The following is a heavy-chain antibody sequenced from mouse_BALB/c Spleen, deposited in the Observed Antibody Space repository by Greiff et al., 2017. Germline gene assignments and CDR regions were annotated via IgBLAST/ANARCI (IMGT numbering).Heavy chain of an antibody. CDR2: ISSGGST. J-gene: IGHJ3*01. CDR1: GFTFSSYA. Sequence: EVQGVESGGGLVKPGGSLKLSCAASGFTFSSYAMSWVRQTPEKRLEWVASISSGGSTYYPDSVKGRFTISRDNARNILDLQMSSLRSEDTAMYYCASDYGSSYPFAYWGQGTLVTVSA. CDR3: ASDYGSSYPFAY. V-gene: IGHV5-6-5*01. D-gene: IGHD1-1*01.